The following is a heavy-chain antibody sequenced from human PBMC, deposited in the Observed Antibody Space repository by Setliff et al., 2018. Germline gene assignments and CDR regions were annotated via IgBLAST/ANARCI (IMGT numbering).Heavy chain of an antibody. V-gene: IGHV4-4*07. CDR3: ARDNTIVGATDY. J-gene: IGHJ4*02. Sequence: PSETLSLTCTVSGDSISNYYWNWIRQPAGKGLEWIGRIYVTESTKYNPSLKSRVTLSIDTSKNQFSLKLTSVTAADTAVYYCARDNTIVGATDYWGQGALVTVSS. CDR2: IYVTEST. CDR1: GDSISNYY. D-gene: IGHD1-26*01.